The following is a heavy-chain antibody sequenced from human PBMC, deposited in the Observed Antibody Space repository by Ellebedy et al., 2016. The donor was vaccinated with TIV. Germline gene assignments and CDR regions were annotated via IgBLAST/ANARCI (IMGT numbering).Heavy chain of an antibody. J-gene: IGHJ4*02. CDR1: GFTFSNYG. Sequence: GGSLRLXXVASGFTFSNYGLHWVRQRPGKGLEWVAFISYDESRKYYADSVKGRFTISRVNAQNTLSLEMNSLRAEDTAVYYCARLPGLNEAFDYWGQGTLVTVSS. V-gene: IGHV3-33*08. CDR3: ARLPGLNEAFDY. CDR2: ISYDESRK. D-gene: IGHD3-10*01.